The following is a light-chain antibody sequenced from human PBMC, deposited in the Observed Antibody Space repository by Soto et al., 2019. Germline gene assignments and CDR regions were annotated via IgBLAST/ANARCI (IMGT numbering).Light chain of an antibody. V-gene: IGKV1-27*01. Sequence: DIQMTQSPSSLSASVGDRVTITCRASQGISNYLAWYQLKPGKVLKLLIYGASTLQSGVPSRFSGSGSGTDFTLTISSLQPEDVATYYCQKYNSAPPWTFGQGTKVEIK. J-gene: IGKJ1*01. CDR3: QKYNSAPPWT. CDR2: GAS. CDR1: QGISNY.